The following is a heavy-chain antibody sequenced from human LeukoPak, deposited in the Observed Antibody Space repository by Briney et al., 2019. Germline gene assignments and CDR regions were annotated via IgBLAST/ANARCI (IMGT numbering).Heavy chain of an antibody. Sequence: SQTLSLTCAISGDSVSSNSAAWNWIRQSPSRGLEWLGRTYYRSKWYNDYAVSVKSRITINPDTSKNQFSLQLNSVTPEDTAVYYCARGGNYGDYKLSKFEPQYYYYYYYMDVWGKGTTVTVSS. CDR3: ARGGNYGDYKLSKFEPQYYYYYYYMDV. D-gene: IGHD4-17*01. J-gene: IGHJ6*03. CDR1: GDSVSSNSAA. CDR2: TYYRSKWYN. V-gene: IGHV6-1*01.